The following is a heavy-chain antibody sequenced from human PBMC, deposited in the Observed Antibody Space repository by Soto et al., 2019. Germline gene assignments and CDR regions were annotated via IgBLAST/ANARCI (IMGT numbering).Heavy chain of an antibody. J-gene: IGHJ2*01. D-gene: IGHD3-22*01. CDR1: GFTFSDHY. V-gene: IGHV3-72*01. CDR3: ARGGLYYDSSGYYSSLWYFDL. Sequence: PGGSLRLSCAASGFTFSDHYMDWVRQAPGKGLEWVGRTRNKANSYTTEYAASVKGRFTISRDDSKNSLYLQMNSLKTEDTAVYYCARGGLYYDSSGYYSSLWYFDLWGRGTLVTVSS. CDR2: TRNKANSYTT.